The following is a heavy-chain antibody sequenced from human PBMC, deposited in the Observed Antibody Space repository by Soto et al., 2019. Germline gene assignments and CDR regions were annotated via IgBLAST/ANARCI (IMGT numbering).Heavy chain of an antibody. J-gene: IGHJ4*02. CDR3: ASSYGSGYRAFDY. CDR2: VNPILSMS. V-gene: IGHV1-69*02. Sequence: QVQLVQSGAEVKRPGSSVKVSCKASGDTVNFYSINWVRQSPGVGLEWVGRVNPILSMSTYAQRCQGRVTMTADKSTSTAYMELRSLRSEDTAIYYCASSYGSGYRAFDYWGQGALVTVSS. D-gene: IGHD3-10*01. CDR1: GDTVNFYS.